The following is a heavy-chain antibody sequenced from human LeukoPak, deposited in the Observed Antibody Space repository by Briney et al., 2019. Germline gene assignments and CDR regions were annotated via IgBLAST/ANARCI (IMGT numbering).Heavy chain of an antibody. J-gene: IGHJ6*03. D-gene: IGHD3-10*01. CDR3: AKDSAFYYIDV. V-gene: IGHV3-30*02. Sequence: GGSLRLSCAASGFTFSSYGMHWVRQAPGKGLEWVAFIRYDGSNKYYAASVKGRFTISRDNSKNTLYLQMNSLKGDDTAVYYCAKDSAFYYIDVWGKGTTVIISS. CDR2: IRYDGSNK. CDR1: GFTFSSYG.